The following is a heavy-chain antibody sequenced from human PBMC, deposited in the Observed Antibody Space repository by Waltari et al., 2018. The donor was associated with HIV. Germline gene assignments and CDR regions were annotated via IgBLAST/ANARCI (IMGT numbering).Heavy chain of an antibody. CDR2: IYTSGST. J-gene: IGHJ5*02. V-gene: IGHV4-61*02. Sequence: QVQLQESGPGLVKPSQTPSLTCTVSGGSISSGSYYWSWIRQPAGKGLEWIGRIYTSGSTNYNPSLKSRVTISVDTSKNQFSLKLSSVTAADTAVYYCARGIAGTSFAPWGQGTLVTVSS. CDR3: ARGIAGTSFAP. CDR1: GGSISSGSYY. D-gene: IGHD1-7*01.